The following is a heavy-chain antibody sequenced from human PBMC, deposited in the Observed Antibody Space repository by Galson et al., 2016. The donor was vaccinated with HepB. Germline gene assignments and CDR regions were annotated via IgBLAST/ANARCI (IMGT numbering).Heavy chain of an antibody. CDR2: INHSGNN. CDR3: ARVRPRRKGFMATRREPLDV. D-gene: IGHD6-6*01. V-gene: IGHV4-34*01. J-gene: IGHJ6*02. CDR1: GGSFRGYY. Sequence: SLTCAIYGGSFRGYYWTWTRQSPGRGLEWIGEINHSGNNVYNPSLKSRATISGDTSKNQFSLRLISVTAADTAMYYCARVRPRRKGFMATRREPLDVWGHGTTVTVSS.